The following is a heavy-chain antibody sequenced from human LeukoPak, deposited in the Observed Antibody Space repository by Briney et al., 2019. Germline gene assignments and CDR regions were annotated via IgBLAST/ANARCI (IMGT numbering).Heavy chain of an antibody. J-gene: IGHJ5*02. CDR3: ARRSTAPIAGTGVNWFDP. CDR2: IYYSGST. V-gene: IGHV4-39*01. D-gene: IGHD6-13*01. Sequence: SETLSLTCTVSGGSISSSSYYWGWIRQPPGKGLEWIGSIYYSGSTYYNPSLKSRVTISVDTSKNQFSLKLSSVTAADTAVYYCARRSTAPIAGTGVNWFDPWGQGTLVPVSS. CDR1: GGSISSSSYY.